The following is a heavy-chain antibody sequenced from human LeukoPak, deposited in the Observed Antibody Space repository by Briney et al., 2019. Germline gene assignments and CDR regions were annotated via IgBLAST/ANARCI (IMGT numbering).Heavy chain of an antibody. CDR3: ARDRQFPYYYGSGSYNYNWFDP. J-gene: IGHJ5*02. V-gene: IGHV4-61*01. Sequence: SETLSLTCTVSGGSVSSGSYYWSWIRQPPGKRLEWIGYIYDSGTTAYNPSLKSRVTISLDTSKNQFSLRLSSVTAADTAVYYCARDRQFPYYYGSGSYNYNWFDPWGQGTLVTVSS. CDR2: IYDSGTT. CDR1: GGSVSSGSYY. D-gene: IGHD3-10*01.